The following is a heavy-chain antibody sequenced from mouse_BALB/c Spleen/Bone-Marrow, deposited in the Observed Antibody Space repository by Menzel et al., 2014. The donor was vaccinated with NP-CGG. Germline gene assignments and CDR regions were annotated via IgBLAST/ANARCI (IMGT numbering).Heavy chain of an antibody. D-gene: IGHD1-1*01. J-gene: IGHJ2*01. V-gene: IGHV7-3*02. Sequence: EVKVVESGGGLVQPGGSLRLSCATSGFTFTDYYMNWARQPPGKALEWLVFIRNKANGYTTEYSASVKGRFTISRDVSQSILYLQMNTLRPEDSATYYCARDMGGLLFDSWGQGTTLTVSS. CDR2: IRNKANGYTT. CDR1: GFTFTDYY. CDR3: ARDMGGLLFDS.